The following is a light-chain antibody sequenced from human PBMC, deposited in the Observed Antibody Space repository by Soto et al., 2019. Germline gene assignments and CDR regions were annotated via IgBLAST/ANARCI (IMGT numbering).Light chain of an antibody. CDR1: SSDVGNYNL. J-gene: IGLJ3*02. CDR2: EVN. CDR3: CSSAGTSTV. Sequence: QSALTQPASVSGSPGQSITISCTGTSSDVGNYNLVSWFQHHPGKVPKLIIYEVNKRPSGVSNRFSGSKSGNTASLTISGLQAEDEADYYCCSSAGTSTVFGGGTKVTVL. V-gene: IGLV2-23*02.